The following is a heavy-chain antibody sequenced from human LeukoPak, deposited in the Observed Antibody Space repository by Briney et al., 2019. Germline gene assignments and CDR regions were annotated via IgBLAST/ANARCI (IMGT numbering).Heavy chain of an antibody. V-gene: IGHV4-34*01. Sequence: SETLSLTCAVYGGSFSGYYWSWIRQPPGKGLEWIGEINHSGSTNYNPSLKSRVTISVDTSKNQFSLKLSSVTAADTAVYYCARGSLSPMTTVTTLDYWGQGTLVTVSS. J-gene: IGHJ4*02. CDR1: GGSFSGYY. CDR3: ARGSLSPMTTVTTLDY. CDR2: INHSGST. D-gene: IGHD4-17*01.